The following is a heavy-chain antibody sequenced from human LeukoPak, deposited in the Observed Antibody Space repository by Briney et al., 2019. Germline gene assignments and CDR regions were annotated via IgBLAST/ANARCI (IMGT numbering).Heavy chain of an antibody. CDR2: IWYDGSKR. D-gene: IGHD2-15*01. V-gene: IGHV3-33*01. CDR1: GFTFSSHG. Sequence: LRLSCAAPGFTFSSHGMHWVRQAPGKGLEWVAVIWYDGSKRHYADSVKGRFTISRDDSKNTLYLQMNSLRDEDTAVYYCARDPASSFDYWGQGTLVTVSS. CDR3: ARDPASSFDY. J-gene: IGHJ4*02.